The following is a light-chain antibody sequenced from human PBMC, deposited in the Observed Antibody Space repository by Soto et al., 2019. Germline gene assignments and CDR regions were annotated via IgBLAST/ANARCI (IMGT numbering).Light chain of an antibody. CDR3: QEYNDWPRGT. J-gene: IGKJ1*01. Sequence: EIVLTQSPGTLSLSPGERATLSCRASQSVSSSFLAWYQQQRGQAPRLLIHGASSRATGIPDRFSGSGSGTDFTLTISSLQPEDFALYYCQEYNDWPRGTFGQGTKVDI. CDR2: GAS. V-gene: IGKV3-20*01. CDR1: QSVSSSF.